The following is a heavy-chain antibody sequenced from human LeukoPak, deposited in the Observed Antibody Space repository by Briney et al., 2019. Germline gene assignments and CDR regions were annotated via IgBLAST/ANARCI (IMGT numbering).Heavy chain of an antibody. CDR1: RGTFSSYA. CDR2: IIPIFGTA. V-gene: IGHV1-69*05. Sequence: SVKVSCKASRGTFSSYAISWARQAPGQGLEWMGGIIPIFGTANYAQKFQGRVTITTDESTSTAYMELSSLRSEDTAVYYCVGTTVTTVHYMDVWGKGTTVTVPS. CDR3: VGTTVTTVHYMDV. D-gene: IGHD4-17*01. J-gene: IGHJ6*03.